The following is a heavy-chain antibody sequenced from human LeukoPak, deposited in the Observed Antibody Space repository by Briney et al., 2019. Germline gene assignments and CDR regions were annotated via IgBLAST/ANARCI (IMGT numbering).Heavy chain of an antibody. D-gene: IGHD4-11*01. CDR1: GYTFTGYY. J-gene: IGHJ5*02. V-gene: IGHV1-2*02. Sequence: ASVKVSCKASGYTFTGYYMHWVRQAPGQGLEWMGWINPNSVGTNYAQKFQSRVTMTRDTTISTAYMELSRLRSDDTAVYYCARDYSKADWYNWFDPWGQGTLVTVSS. CDR2: INPNSVGT. CDR3: ARDYSKADWYNWFDP.